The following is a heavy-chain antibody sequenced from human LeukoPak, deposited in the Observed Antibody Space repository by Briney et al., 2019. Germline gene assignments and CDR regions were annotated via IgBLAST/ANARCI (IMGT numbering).Heavy chain of an antibody. CDR3: ARDGTDGDYAGYFDY. J-gene: IGHJ4*02. V-gene: IGHV4-59*01. Sequence: TSETLSLTCTVSGGSISSYYWSWIRLPPGKGLEWIGYIYYSGSTNYNPSLKSRVTVSVDTSKNQFSLKLSSVTAADTAVYYCARDGTDGDYAGYFDYWGQGTLVTVSS. D-gene: IGHD4-17*01. CDR1: GGSISSYY. CDR2: IYYSGST.